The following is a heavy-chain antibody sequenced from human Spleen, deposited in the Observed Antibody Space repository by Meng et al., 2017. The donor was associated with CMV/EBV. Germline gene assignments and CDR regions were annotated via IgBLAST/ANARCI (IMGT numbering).Heavy chain of an antibody. CDR2: IYYSGST. J-gene: IGHJ4*02. Sequence: AHRHGAGQRLVEPSQTLSLTCPVSGGSMRSGNYYWSWIRQPPGKGLEWIGYIYYSGSTYYNPSLKSRFTISVDTSKNQFSLKLSSVTAADTAVYYCAARGDDSRGAFDYWGQGTLVTVSS. D-gene: IGHD3-3*01. CDR1: GGSMRSGNYY. CDR3: AARGDDSRGAFDY. V-gene: IGHV4-30-4*01.